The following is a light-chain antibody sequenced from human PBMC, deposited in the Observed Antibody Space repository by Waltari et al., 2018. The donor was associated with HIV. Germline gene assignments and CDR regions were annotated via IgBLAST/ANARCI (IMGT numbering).Light chain of an antibody. CDR2: GNN. CDR1: SSNIGRNY. Sequence: QSVMTQPPSASGTPGQRVTISCSGSSSNIGRNYVNWYQQLPGTTPKLPIYGNNQRPSGVPDRFSGSKSGTSASLAISGLRSEDEADYYCAAWDDSLSGSWVFGGGTQVTVL. V-gene: IGLV1-47*01. J-gene: IGLJ3*02. CDR3: AAWDDSLSGSWV.